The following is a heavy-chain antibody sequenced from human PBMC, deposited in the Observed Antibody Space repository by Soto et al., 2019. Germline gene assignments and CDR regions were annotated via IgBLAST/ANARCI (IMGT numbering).Heavy chain of an antibody. CDR2: NYPGYHET. CDR3: ARSPRSSPYLDV. Sequence: PVGSLKISWQCSGYTFSTFWLGWVRQLPGQGLEWMGINYPGYHETRFSQSFLSKVTISAEKSINAAYPQSGSLEASDSAFYSCARSPRSSPYLDVWGQGALVTVSS. D-gene: IGHD6-13*01. CDR1: GYTFSTFW. V-gene: IGHV5-51*01. J-gene: IGHJ4*02.